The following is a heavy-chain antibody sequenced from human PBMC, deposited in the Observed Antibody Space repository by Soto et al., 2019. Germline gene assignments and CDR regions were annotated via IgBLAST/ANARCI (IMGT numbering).Heavy chain of an antibody. CDR3: ARGPRHSDAY. Sequence: EVQLVDSGGGLVQPGGSLKISCSASGFTFSTSWMSWVRQAPGKGLEWVANIKQDGSEEYYVDSVKGRFTVSRDNAKNSLYLQMNSLRVEDTAVYFCARGPRHSDAYWGLGTLVTVSS. J-gene: IGHJ4*02. D-gene: IGHD5-18*01. CDR2: IKQDGSEE. CDR1: GFTFSTSW. V-gene: IGHV3-7*05.